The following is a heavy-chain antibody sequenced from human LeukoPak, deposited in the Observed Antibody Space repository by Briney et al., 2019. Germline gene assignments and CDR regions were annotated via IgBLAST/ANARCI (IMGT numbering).Heavy chain of an antibody. V-gene: IGHV4-4*07. Sequence: PSETLSLTCTVSGGSINSYYWSWIRQPAGKGLEWIGRIYTSGSTNYNPSLKSRVTMSVDTSKNQFSLKLSSVTAADTAVYYCASQTDIVVVPAAINDYWGQGTLVTVSS. D-gene: IGHD2-2*01. CDR1: GGSINSYY. CDR3: ASQTDIVVVPAAINDY. CDR2: IYTSGST. J-gene: IGHJ4*02.